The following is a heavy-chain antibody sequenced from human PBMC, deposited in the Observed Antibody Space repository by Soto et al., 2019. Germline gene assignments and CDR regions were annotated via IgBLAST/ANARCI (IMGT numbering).Heavy chain of an antibody. CDR1: NGSISTYY. D-gene: IGHD3-9*01. Sequence: LSLTCTVSNGSISTYYWTWVRQPPGKGLEWIGYVYYSGTTNYNPSLKSRVGMSIDTSKNQFSLELKSVTAADTATYYCVRDYLLTGFDTWGQGTLVTVSS. CDR2: VYYSGTT. J-gene: IGHJ5*02. V-gene: IGHV4-59*01. CDR3: VRDYLLTGFDT.